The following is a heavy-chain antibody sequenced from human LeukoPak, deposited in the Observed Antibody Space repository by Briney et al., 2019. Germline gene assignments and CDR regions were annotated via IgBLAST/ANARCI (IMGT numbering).Heavy chain of an antibody. D-gene: IGHD3-3*01. CDR1: GGSISSGGYY. J-gene: IGHJ4*02. CDR2: IYYSGST. Sequence: SETLSLTCTVSGGSISSGGYYWSWIRQHPGTGLEWIGYIYYSGSTYYNPSLKSRVTISVDTSKNQFSQKLSSVTAADTAVYYCARRRAIFGVVSSFYDYWGQGTLVTVSS. V-gene: IGHV4-31*03. CDR3: ARRRAIFGVVSSFYDY.